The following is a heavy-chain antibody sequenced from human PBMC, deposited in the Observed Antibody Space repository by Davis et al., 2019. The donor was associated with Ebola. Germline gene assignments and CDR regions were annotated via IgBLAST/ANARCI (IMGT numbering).Heavy chain of an antibody. V-gene: IGHV5-51*01. CDR2: VYPGDSAI. Sequence: KVSCKGSGYSFTSYWIGWVRQVSGKGLEWVGIVYPGDSAITYSPSFQGQVTISVDKSLSTTFLQWSTLKASDTAIYYCARMPRGYLDEGYALDVWGQGTTVTVSS. CDR3: ARMPRGYLDEGYALDV. CDR1: GYSFTSYW. J-gene: IGHJ6*02. D-gene: IGHD2-2*01.